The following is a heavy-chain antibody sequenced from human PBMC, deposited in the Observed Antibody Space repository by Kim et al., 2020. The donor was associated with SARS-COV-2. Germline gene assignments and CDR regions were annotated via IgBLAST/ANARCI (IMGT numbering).Heavy chain of an antibody. CDR1: GGSISSYY. CDR2: IYYSGST. CDR3: ARAPGYYDSSPFDY. D-gene: IGHD3-22*01. Sequence: SETLSLTCTVSGGSISSYYWSWIRQPPGKGLEWIGYIYYSGSTNYNPSLKSRVTISVDTSKNQFSLKLSSVTAADTAVYYCARAPGYYDSSPFDYWGQGTLVTVSS. J-gene: IGHJ4*02. V-gene: IGHV4-59*01.